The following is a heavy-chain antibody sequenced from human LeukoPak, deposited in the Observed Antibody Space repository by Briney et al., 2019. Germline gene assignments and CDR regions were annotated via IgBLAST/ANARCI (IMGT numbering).Heavy chain of an antibody. V-gene: IGHV4-39*01. CDR2: IYYSGST. J-gene: IGHJ4*02. CDR1: GGSISSSSYY. CDR3: ARQASDYMDY. D-gene: IGHD1-26*01. Sequence: SETLSLTCTVSGGSISSSSYYWGWIRQPPGKGLEWTGSIYYSGSTYYNPSLKSRVTISVDTSKNQFSLKLSSVTAADTAVYYCARQASDYMDYWGQGTLVTVSS.